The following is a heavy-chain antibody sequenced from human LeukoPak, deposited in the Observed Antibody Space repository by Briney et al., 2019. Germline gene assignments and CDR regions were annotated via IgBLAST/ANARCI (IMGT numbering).Heavy chain of an antibody. J-gene: IGHJ5*02. V-gene: IGHV3-43*02. CDR1: GFTFDDYA. CDR2: ISGDGGST. CDR3: AKDRLGPLFWSGYYTT. Sequence: PGGTLRLSCAASGFTFDDYAMHWVRQAPGKGLEWVSLISGDGGSTYYADSVKGRFTISRDNSKSSLYLQMNSLRTEDTALYYCAKDRLGPLFWSGYYTTWGQGTLVTVSS. D-gene: IGHD3-3*01.